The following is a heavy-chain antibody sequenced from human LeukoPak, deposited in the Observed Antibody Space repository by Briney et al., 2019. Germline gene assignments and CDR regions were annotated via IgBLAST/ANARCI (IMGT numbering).Heavy chain of an antibody. Sequence: ASVNVSCKASGYTFTSYDINWVRQATGQGLEWMGWMNPNSGNTGYAQKFQGRVTMTRNTSISTAYMELSSLRSEDTAVYYCAREVAVVAATRFGYWGQGTLVTVSS. J-gene: IGHJ4*02. V-gene: IGHV1-8*01. CDR1: GYTFTSYD. D-gene: IGHD2-15*01. CDR3: AREVAVVAATRFGY. CDR2: MNPNSGNT.